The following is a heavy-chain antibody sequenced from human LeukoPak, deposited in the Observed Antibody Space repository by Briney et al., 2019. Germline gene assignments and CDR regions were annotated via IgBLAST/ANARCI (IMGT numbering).Heavy chain of an antibody. CDR2: INPNSGGT. CDR3: ARDTSSLGYCSGGSCYAGDY. J-gene: IGHJ4*02. D-gene: IGHD2-15*01. CDR1: GYTFTGYY. V-gene: IGHV1-2*02. Sequence: GVSVKVSCKASGYTFTGYYMHWVRQAPGQGLEWMGWINPNSGGTNYAQKFQGRVTMTRDTSISTAYMELSRLRSDDTAVYYCARDTSSLGYCSGGSCYAGDYWGQGTLVTVSS.